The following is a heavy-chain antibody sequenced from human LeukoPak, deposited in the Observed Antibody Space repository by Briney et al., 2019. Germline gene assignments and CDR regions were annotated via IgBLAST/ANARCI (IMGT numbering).Heavy chain of an antibody. Sequence: GESLKFSCQGSGYSFTSYWIGWVRQMPGKGLEWIGIIYPGESDTRYSPSFQGQVSISADKSISTAYLQWSSLKASDTAMYYCARLRGSGSYEPLYYFDYWGQGTLVTVSS. J-gene: IGHJ4*02. CDR3: ARLRGSGSYEPLYYFDY. D-gene: IGHD3-10*01. CDR1: GYSFTSYW. CDR2: IYPGESDT. V-gene: IGHV5-51*01.